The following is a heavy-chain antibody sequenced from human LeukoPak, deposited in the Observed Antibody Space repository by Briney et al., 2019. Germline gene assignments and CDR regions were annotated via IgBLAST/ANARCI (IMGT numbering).Heavy chain of an antibody. D-gene: IGHD2-15*01. V-gene: IGHV3-9*01. CDR3: AKDKVRGLDGMDV. CDR2: ISWNSGSI. CDR1: GFTFDDYA. Sequence: PGRPLSLSXAXSGFTFDDYAMHWVRQAPGKGLEWVSGISWNSGSIGYADSVKGRFTISRDNAKNSLYLQMNSLRAEDTALYYCAKDKVRGLDGMDVWGQGTTVTVSS. J-gene: IGHJ6*02.